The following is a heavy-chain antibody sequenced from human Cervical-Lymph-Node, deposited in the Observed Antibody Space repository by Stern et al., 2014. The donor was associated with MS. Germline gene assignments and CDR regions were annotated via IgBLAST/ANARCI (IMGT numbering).Heavy chain of an antibody. J-gene: IGHJ4*02. CDR2: IYTNGRT. V-gene: IGHV4-61*02. D-gene: IGHD2-21*02. CDR3: GRAKYGDIDY. CDR1: GGSISETAYY. Sequence: QLQLQESGPGLVKPSQTLSLTCTVSGGSISETAYYWTWIRQSAGKGLEWIGRIYTNGRTNYNPSLESRVTMSIDTSKNHFSLGLSSVTAADTAIYYCGRAKYGDIDYWGQGTLVTVSS.